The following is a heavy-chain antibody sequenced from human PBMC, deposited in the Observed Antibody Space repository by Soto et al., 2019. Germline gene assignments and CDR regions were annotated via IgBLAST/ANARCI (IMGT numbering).Heavy chain of an antibody. CDR1: GFALSSSDVG. D-gene: IGHD6-6*01. J-gene: IGHJ4*02. Sequence: QITLKESGPTLVKPTQTLTLTCTFSGFALSSSDVGVGWIRQPPGKALEWLALIYWDDDKRYSPSLQSRLTITKDTSKHQVVLIMTNVDPMGTATYFCAHSKYSRSSFDFWGQGPLVTVSS. CDR3: AHSKYSRSSFDF. V-gene: IGHV2-5*02. CDR2: IYWDDDK.